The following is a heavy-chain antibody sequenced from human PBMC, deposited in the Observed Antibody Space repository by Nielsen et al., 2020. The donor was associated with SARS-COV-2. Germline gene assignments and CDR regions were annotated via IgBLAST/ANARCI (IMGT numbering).Heavy chain of an antibody. Sequence: GGSLRLSCVGSGFTFSRYTMHWVRQAPGKGLEWLSNIRPDGTGANYVDSVKGRFTISRDNAKNLLYLQMGSLRADDTAVYFCKSEGNWGQGTLVTVSS. V-gene: IGHV3-7*03. CDR1: GFTFSRYT. CDR2: IRPDGTGA. J-gene: IGHJ4*02. CDR3: KSEGN.